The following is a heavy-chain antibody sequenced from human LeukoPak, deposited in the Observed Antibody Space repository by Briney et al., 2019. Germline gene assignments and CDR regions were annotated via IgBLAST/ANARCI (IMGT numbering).Heavy chain of an antibody. D-gene: IGHD1-7*01. V-gene: IGHV3-23*05. CDR1: GFTFRNYA. J-gene: IGHJ4*02. Sequence: SGGSLRLSCAASGFTFRNYAMSWVRQAPGKGLEWVSAISGSGTTTHYADSVKGRFTVSRDNSKNTVFLQMHSLGAEDTAVYYCSKGETDIGTLNPVYWGPGTLVTVS. CDR2: ISGSGTTT. CDR3: SKGETDIGTLNPVY.